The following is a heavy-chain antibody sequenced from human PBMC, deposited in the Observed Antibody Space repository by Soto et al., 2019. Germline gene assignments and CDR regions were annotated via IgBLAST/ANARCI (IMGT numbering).Heavy chain of an antibody. CDR2: IYPGDSDT. Sequence: LKISCKGSGYSSTSYCIGWVRQMPGKGLDWMGIIYPGDSDTRYSPSFQGQVTISADKSISTAYLQWSSLKASDTAMYYCARTYYYDSSGYLKGTWFDPWGQGTLVTVSS. CDR3: ARTYYYDSSGYLKGTWFDP. D-gene: IGHD3-22*01. CDR1: GYSSTSYC. V-gene: IGHV5-51*01. J-gene: IGHJ5*02.